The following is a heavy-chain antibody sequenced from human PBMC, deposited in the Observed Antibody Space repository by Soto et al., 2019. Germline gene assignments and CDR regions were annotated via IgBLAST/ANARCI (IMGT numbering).Heavy chain of an antibody. D-gene: IGHD3-3*01. Sequence: EVQLLESGGGLVQPGGSLRLSCAASGFTFSSYAMSWVRQAPGKGLEWVAAISGSGGSTYYADSVKGRFTISRDNSKNTLYLQMNSRSAGDTAIYYCAKQCITSFRKRPAAPSYHFDYWGQGTLVTVSS. CDR1: GFTFSSYA. J-gene: IGHJ4*02. V-gene: IGHV3-23*01. CDR2: ISGSGGST. CDR3: AKQCITSFRKRPAAPSYHFDY.